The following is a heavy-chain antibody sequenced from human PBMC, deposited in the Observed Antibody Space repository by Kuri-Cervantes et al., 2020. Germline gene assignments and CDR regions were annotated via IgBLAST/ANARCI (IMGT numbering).Heavy chain of an antibody. Sequence: ASVKVSCKASGYTFTGYYMHWVRQAPGQGLEWMGWINPNSGDTNYAQKFRGRVTMTRDTSISTAYMELNRLTSDDTAVYYCARTAPVAFDAFEIWGQGKMVTVSS. CDR3: ARTAPVAFDAFEI. D-gene: IGHD2-21*01. J-gene: IGHJ3*02. CDR1: GYTFTGYY. V-gene: IGHV1-2*02. CDR2: INPNSGDT.